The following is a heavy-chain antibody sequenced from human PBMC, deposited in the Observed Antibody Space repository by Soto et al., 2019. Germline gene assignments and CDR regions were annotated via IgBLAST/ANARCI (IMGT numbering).Heavy chain of an antibody. Sequence: QVQLVESGGGVVQPGRSLRLSCAASGFTFSSYGMHWVRQAPGKGLEWVAVIWYDGSNKYYADSVKGRFTISRDNSKNTLYLQMNSLRAEDTAVYYCARDYSKDYYYYGMDVRGQGTTVTVSS. D-gene: IGHD4-4*01. J-gene: IGHJ6*02. CDR3: ARDYSKDYYYYGMDV. CDR1: GFTFSSYG. V-gene: IGHV3-33*01. CDR2: IWYDGSNK.